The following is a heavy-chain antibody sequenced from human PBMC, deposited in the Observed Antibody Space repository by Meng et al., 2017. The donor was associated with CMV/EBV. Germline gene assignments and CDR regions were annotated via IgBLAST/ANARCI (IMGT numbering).Heavy chain of an antibody. CDR1: GFTFDDYG. CDR2: INWNGGGT. J-gene: IGHJ3*02. D-gene: IGHD1-26*01. Sequence: GESLKISCAASGFTFDDYGMSWVRQAPGKGLEWVSGINWNGGGTGYADSVKGRFTISRDNAKNSLYLQMNSLRAEDTALYHCAREWVLSRGRKQNAFDIWGQGTMVTVSS. V-gene: IGHV3-20*01. CDR3: AREWVLSRGRKQNAFDI.